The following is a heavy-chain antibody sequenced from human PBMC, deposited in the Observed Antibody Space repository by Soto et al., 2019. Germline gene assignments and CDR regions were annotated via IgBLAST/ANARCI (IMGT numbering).Heavy chain of an antibody. CDR2: ISSSSSTI. J-gene: IGHJ4*02. Sequence: PGGSPRLSCAASGFTFSSYSMNWVRQAPGKGLEWVSYISSSSSTIYYADSVKGRFTISRDNAKNSLYLQMNSLRAEDTAVYYCAREYTYGSGSYPFDYWGQGSLVTVSS. D-gene: IGHD3-10*01. V-gene: IGHV3-48*01. CDR1: GFTFSSYS. CDR3: AREYTYGSGSYPFDY.